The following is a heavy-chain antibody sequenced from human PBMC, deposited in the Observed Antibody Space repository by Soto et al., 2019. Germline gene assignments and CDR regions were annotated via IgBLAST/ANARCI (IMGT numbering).Heavy chain of an antibody. J-gene: IGHJ6*02. Sequence: SETLSLTCTVSGGSISSYYWSWIRQPAGKGLEWIGRIYTSGSTNYNPSLKSRVTMSVDTSKNQFSLKLSSVTAADTAVYYCARGSRMVRGVIITGGMDVWGQGTTVTVSS. D-gene: IGHD3-10*01. CDR3: ARGSRMVRGVIITGGMDV. CDR2: IYTSGST. V-gene: IGHV4-4*07. CDR1: GGSISSYY.